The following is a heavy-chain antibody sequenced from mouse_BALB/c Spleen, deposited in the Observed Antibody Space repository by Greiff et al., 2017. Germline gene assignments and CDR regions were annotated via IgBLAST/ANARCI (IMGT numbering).Heavy chain of an antibody. CDR3: ARGGYGDYYYAMDY. D-gene: IGHD2-13*01. V-gene: IGHV2-9*02. CDR2: IWAGGST. J-gene: IGHJ4*01. Sequence: VQVVESGPGLVAPSQSLSITCTVSGFSLTSYGVHWVRQPPGKGLEWLGVIWAGGSTNYNSALMSRLSISKDNSKSQVFLKMNSLQTDDTAMYYCARGGYGDYYYAMDYWGQGTSVTVSS. CDR1: GFSLTSYG.